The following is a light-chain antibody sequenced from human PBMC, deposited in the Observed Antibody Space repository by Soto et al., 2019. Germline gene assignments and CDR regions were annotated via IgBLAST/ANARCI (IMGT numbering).Light chain of an antibody. J-gene: IGLJ7*01. V-gene: IGLV2-14*01. Sequence: QPVLTQPASVSGSPGQSITISCTGTSSDVGGYNYVSWYQQHPGKAPKLMIYEVSNRPSGVSNRFSGSKSGNTASLTISGLQAEDEADYYCSSYTSSNRAVFGGGTQLTVL. CDR1: SSDVGGYNY. CDR3: SSYTSSNRAV. CDR2: EVS.